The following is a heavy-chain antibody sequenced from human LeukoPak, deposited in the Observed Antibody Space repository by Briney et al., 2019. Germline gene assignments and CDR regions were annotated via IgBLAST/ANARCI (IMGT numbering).Heavy chain of an antibody. CDR1: GGTFSSYA. V-gene: IGHV1-69*13. CDR2: IIPIFGTA. CDR3: ARNDAAAFSDYYGMDV. J-gene: IGHJ6*02. Sequence: ASVNVSCKASGGTFSSYAISWVRQAPGQGLEWMGGIIPIFGTANYAQKFQGRVTITADESTSTAYMELSSLRSEDTAVYYCARNDAAAFSDYYGMDVWGQGTTVTVSS. D-gene: IGHD6-13*01.